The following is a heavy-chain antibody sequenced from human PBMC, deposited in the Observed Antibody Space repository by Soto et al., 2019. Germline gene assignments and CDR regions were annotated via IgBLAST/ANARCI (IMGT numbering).Heavy chain of an antibody. Sequence: EVQLVESGGGLVQPGGSLKLSCAASGFTFSGSAMHWVRQASGKGLEWVGRIRSKANSYATAYAASVKGRXTISXDDSXXXXXXXXXXXXXXXXXXXYCXRGDXXNGVCXNWFDPWGQGTLVTVXX. D-gene: IGHD2-8*01. CDR1: GFTFSGSA. V-gene: IGHV3-73*02. CDR3: XRGDXXNGVCXNWFDP. CDR2: IRSKANSYAT. J-gene: IGHJ5*02.